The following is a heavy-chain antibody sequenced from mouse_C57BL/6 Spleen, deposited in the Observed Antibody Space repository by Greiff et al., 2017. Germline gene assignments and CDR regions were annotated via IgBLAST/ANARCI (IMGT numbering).Heavy chain of an antibody. CDR2: IHPNSGST. CDR3: AITAVVYWYFEV. D-gene: IGHD1-1*01. Sequence: VQLQQPGAELVKPGASVKLSCKASGYTFTSYWMHWVKQRPGQGLEWIGMIHPNSGSTNYNEKFKSKATLTVDKSSSTAYMQLSSLTSEDSAVYYCAITAVVYWYFEVWGTGATVTVSS. V-gene: IGHV1-64*01. CDR1: GYTFTSYW. J-gene: IGHJ1*03.